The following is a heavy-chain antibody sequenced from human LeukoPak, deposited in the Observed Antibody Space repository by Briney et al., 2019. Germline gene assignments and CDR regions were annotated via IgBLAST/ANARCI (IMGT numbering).Heavy chain of an antibody. V-gene: IGHV4-39*07. CDR3: ARVNWVSDFWSGGGAFDI. J-gene: IGHJ3*02. Sequence: SETLSLTCTVSGGSISSSSYYWGWIRQPPGKGLEWIGSIYYSWSTYYNPSLKSRVTISVDTSKNQFSLKLSSVTAADTAVYYCARVNWVSDFWSGGGAFDIWGQGTMVTVSS. CDR2: IYYSWST. CDR1: GGSISSSSYY. D-gene: IGHD3-3*01.